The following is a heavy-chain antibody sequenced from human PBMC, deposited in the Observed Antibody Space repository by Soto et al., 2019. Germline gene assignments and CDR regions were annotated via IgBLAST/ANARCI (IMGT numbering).Heavy chain of an antibody. Sequence: SGPTLVNPTQTLTLTRTFSGFSLSTSGVGGGWIRQPPGKALEWLALIYWDDDKRYSPSLKRRLTITKDTSKNQVVLTMTNMDPVDTATYYCAHSPPYGGNNNWFDPWGQGTLVTVSS. D-gene: IGHD2-15*01. CDR3: AHSPPYGGNNNWFDP. V-gene: IGHV2-5*02. J-gene: IGHJ5*02. CDR2: IYWDDDK. CDR1: GFSLSTSGVG.